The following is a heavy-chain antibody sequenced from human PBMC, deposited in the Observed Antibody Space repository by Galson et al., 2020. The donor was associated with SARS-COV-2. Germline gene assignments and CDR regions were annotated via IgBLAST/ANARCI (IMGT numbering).Heavy chain of an antibody. V-gene: IGHV3-53*01. J-gene: IGHJ6*02. CDR1: GFTVSSNY. CDR2: IYSGGST. CDR3: ARDLSIWGMDV. D-gene: IGHD3-16*01. Sequence: GGSLRLSCAASGFTVSSNYMSWVRQAPGKGLEWVSVIYSGGSTYYADSVKGRFTISRDNSKNTLYLQMNSLRAEDTAVYYCARDLSIWGMDVWGQGTTVTVSS.